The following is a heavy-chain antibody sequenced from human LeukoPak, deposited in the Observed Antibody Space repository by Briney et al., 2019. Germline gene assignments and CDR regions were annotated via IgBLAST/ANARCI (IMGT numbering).Heavy chain of an antibody. CDR1: GGSISSYY. J-gene: IGHJ4*02. D-gene: IGHD3-3*01. Sequence: SETLSLTCTVSGGSISSYYWSWIRQPAGKGLEWIGRIYTSGSTNYNPSLKSRVTMSVDTSKNQFSLKLSSVTAAGTAVYYCARCPRFSPLMYFDYWGQGTLVTVSS. CDR3: ARCPRFSPLMYFDY. CDR2: IYTSGST. V-gene: IGHV4-4*07.